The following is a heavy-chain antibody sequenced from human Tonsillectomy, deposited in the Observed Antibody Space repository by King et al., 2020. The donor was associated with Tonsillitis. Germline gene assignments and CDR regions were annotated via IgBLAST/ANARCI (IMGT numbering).Heavy chain of an antibody. V-gene: IGHV4-59*01. J-gene: IGHJ4*02. CDR3: ARSAAVAGSAGAFDY. D-gene: IGHD6-19*01. Sequence: VQLQESGPGLVKPSETLSLTCTVSGGSISSYYWSWIRQPPGKGLEWIGYIYYSGSTNYNPSLKSRVTISVDTSKNQFSLKLSSVTAADTAAYYCARSAAVAGSAGAFDYWGQGTLVTVSS. CDR1: GGSISSYY. CDR2: IYYSGST.